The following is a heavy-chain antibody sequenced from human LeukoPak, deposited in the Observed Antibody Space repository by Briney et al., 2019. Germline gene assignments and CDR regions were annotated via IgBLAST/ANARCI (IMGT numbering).Heavy chain of an antibody. CDR2: INNDGSGT. Sequence: GGSLRLSCAASGLTFSSYWMHWVRQAPGKGLVWVSVINNDGSGTNYADSVKGRSTISRDNAKNTLYLQMTSLGAEDTAVYYCVRGGFGHAMDVWGQGTTVTVSS. CDR1: GLTFSSYW. J-gene: IGHJ6*02. CDR3: VRGGFGHAMDV. D-gene: IGHD3-10*01. V-gene: IGHV3-74*01.